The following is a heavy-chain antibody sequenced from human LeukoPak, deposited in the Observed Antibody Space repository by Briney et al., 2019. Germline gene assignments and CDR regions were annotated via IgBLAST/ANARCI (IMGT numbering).Heavy chain of an antibody. D-gene: IGHD4-23*01. CDR1: GFTFSSYG. J-gene: IGHJ4*02. V-gene: IGHV3-33*01. CDR2: IWYDGSNK. CDR3: ARSHTVVTPYFDY. Sequence: GRSLRLSCAASGFTFSSYGMHWVRQAPGKGLEWVAVIWYDGSNKYYADPVKGRFTISRDNSKNTLYLQMNSLRAEDTAVYYCARSHTVVTPYFDYWGQGTLVTVSS.